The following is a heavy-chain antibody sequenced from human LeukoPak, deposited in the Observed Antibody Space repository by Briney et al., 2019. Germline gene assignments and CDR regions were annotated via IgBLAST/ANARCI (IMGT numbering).Heavy chain of an antibody. Sequence: SETLSLPCTLSGGSISSHYWTWIRQSPVKGLEWIGDISNSGSTSYNPSLKSRVTISIDTSKNQFSLKLSSVTAADTAVYYCGRDALVGYFSYYYMDVWGKGTTVTVSS. CDR2: ISNSGST. V-gene: IGHV4-59*11. CDR3: GRDALVGYFSYYYMDV. D-gene: IGHD2-15*01. J-gene: IGHJ6*03. CDR1: GGSISSHY.